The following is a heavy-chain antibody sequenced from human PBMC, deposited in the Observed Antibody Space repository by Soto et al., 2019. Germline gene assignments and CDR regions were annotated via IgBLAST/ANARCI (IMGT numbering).Heavy chain of an antibody. J-gene: IGHJ5*02. Sequence: SETLSLTCTVSGGSISSYYWSWIRQPPGKGLEWIGYIYYSGSTNYNPSLKSRVTISVDTSKNQFSLKLSSVTAADTAVYYCARDLVDWSRGGNWFDPWGQGTLVTVSS. D-gene: IGHD1-1*01. CDR3: ARDLVDWSRGGNWFDP. V-gene: IGHV4-59*01. CDR1: GGSISSYY. CDR2: IYYSGST.